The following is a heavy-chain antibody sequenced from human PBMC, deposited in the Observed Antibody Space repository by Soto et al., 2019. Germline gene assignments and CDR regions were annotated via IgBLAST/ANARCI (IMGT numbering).Heavy chain of an antibody. D-gene: IGHD5-12*01. J-gene: IGHJ5*02. CDR3: ARVRYSGYVYAFDP. CDR1: GFTFSSYS. V-gene: IGHV3-21*01. CDR2: ISSSSSYI. Sequence: GSLILSCAASGFTFSSYSMNWVRQAPGKGLEWVSSISSSSSYIYYADSVKGRFTISRDNAKNSLYLQMNSLRAEDTAVYYCARVRYSGYVYAFDPWGQGTLVTVSS.